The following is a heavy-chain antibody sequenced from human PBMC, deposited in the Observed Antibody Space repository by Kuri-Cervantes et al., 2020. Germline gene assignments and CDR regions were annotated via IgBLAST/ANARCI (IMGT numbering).Heavy chain of an antibody. J-gene: IGHJ4*02. CDR2: TYYRSEWYN. Sequence: SCAISGDSVSSNSAAWHWIRQSPSRGLEWLGRTYYRSEWYNDYAVSVKSRITINPDTSKNQFSLKLSSVTAADTAVCYCARARGGYYYGSGTYGAWVDYWGQGTLVTVSS. V-gene: IGHV6-1*01. CDR3: ARARGGYYYGSGTYGAWVDY. D-gene: IGHD3-10*01. CDR1: GDSVSSNSAA.